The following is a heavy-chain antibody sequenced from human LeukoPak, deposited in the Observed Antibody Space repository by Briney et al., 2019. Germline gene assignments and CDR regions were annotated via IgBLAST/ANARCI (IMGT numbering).Heavy chain of an antibody. CDR1: GGSISSYY. Sequence: SETLSLTCTVSGGSISSYYWSWIRQPPGKGLEWIGYIYYSGSTNYNPSLKSRVTISVDTSKNQFSLKLSSVTAADTAVYYCARSLVVRGVTLFDYWGQGTLVTVSS. J-gene: IGHJ4*02. CDR3: ARSLVVRGVTLFDY. D-gene: IGHD3-10*01. CDR2: IYYSGST. V-gene: IGHV4-59*12.